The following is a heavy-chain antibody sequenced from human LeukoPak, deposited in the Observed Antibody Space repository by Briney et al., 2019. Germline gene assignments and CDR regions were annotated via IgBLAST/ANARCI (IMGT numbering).Heavy chain of an antibody. V-gene: IGHV4-4*07. CDR2: IYTSGST. D-gene: IGHD3-16*02. J-gene: IGHJ3*02. CDR1: GGSISSYY. Sequence: KTSETLSLTCTVSGGSISSYYWSWIRQPAGKGLEWIGRIYTSGSTNYNPSLKSRVTMSVDTSKNQFSLKLSSVTAADTAVYYCARRRRSYDYVWGSYPSPAFDIWGQGTMVTVSS. CDR3: ARRRRSYDYVWGSYPSPAFDI.